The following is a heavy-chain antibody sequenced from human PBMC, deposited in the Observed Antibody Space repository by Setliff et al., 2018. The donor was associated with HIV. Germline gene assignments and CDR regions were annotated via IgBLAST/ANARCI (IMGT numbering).Heavy chain of an antibody. CDR3: ARGGRKDLTDN. J-gene: IGHJ4*02. CDR2: IYSTGNT. Sequence: SLTCNVSGGSISSGRYFWSWIRQPPGGGLEWIGYIYSTGNTYYNPSLKSRVSISLDTSENQFSLNLTSVTVADTAVYYCARGGRKDLTDNWGQGSLVTVSS. D-gene: IGHD2-21*02. V-gene: IGHV4-31*03. CDR1: GGSISSGRYF.